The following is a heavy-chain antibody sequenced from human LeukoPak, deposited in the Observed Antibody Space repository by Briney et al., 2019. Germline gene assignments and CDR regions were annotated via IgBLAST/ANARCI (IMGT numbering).Heavy chain of an antibody. J-gene: IGHJ3*02. D-gene: IGHD3-22*01. CDR1: GYTFTGYY. CDR3: ARDFHRYYYDSSGYNAFDI. V-gene: IGHV1-2*02. CDR2: INPNSGGT. Sequence: ASVKVSCKASGYTFTGYYIHWVRQAPGQGLEWMGWINPNSGGTNYAQKFQGRVTMTRDTSISTAYMELSRLRSDDTAVYYCARDFHRYYYDSSGYNAFDIWGQGTMVTVSS.